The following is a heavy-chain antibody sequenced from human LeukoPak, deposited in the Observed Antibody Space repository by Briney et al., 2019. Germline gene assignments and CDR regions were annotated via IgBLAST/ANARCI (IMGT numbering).Heavy chain of an antibody. D-gene: IGHD6-13*01. CDR2: VKQDGTEK. Sequence: GGSLRLSCEASGFTFRDYWMTWVRQAPGKGLEWVANVKQDGTEKFYVDSVKGRFTISRDNGKNSLYLQMNSLRAEDTAIYYCARAGGTSWADYWGQGTLVTVSS. CDR3: ARAGGTSWADY. J-gene: IGHJ4*02. CDR1: GFTFRDYW. V-gene: IGHV3-7*01.